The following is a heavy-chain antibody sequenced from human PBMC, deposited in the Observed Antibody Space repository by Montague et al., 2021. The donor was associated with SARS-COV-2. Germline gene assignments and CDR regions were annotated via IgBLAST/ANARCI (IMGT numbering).Heavy chain of an antibody. CDR1: GASFSGYY. V-gene: IGHV4-34*12. J-gene: IGHJ6*02. CDR3: ASGEFFYYGSGNYYRGALDD. D-gene: IGHD3-10*01. Sequence: SETLSLTCHVYGASFSGYYWSWVRQSPGKGLEWIGEVIHSGTTNYNPSXXGRVTISIDSSNDRFSLRLTSLTAADTGVYYCASGEFFYYGSGNYYRGALDDWGQGTTVTVSS. CDR2: VIHSGTT.